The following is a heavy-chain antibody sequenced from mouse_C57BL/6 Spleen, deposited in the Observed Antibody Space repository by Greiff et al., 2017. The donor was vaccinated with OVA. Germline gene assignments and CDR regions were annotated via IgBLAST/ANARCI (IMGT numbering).Heavy chain of an antibody. Sequence: QVQLQQPGAELVKPGASVKLSCKASGYTFTSYWMQWVKQRPGQGLEWIGEIDPSASYTNYNQKFKGKATLTVDTSSSTAYMQLSSLTSEDSAVYYCARGLRLRFAYWGQGTLVTVSA. CDR2: IDPSASYT. V-gene: IGHV1-50*01. D-gene: IGHD3-2*02. J-gene: IGHJ3*01. CDR1: GYTFTSYW. CDR3: ARGLRLRFAY.